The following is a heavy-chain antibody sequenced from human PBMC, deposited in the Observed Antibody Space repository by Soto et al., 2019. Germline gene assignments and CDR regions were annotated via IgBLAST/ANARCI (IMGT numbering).Heavy chain of an antibody. CDR2: INAGNGNT. CDR1: GYTFTSYA. V-gene: IGHV1-3*05. Sequence: QVQLVQAGAEEKKPGASVKVSCKASGYTFTSYAMHWVRQAPGQRLEWMGWINAGNGNTKYSQKFQGIVTITRDTSASTAYMDLSSLRAEDTAVYYCARAPSWWYFDLWGRGTLVTVSS. J-gene: IGHJ2*01. CDR3: ARAPSWWYFDL.